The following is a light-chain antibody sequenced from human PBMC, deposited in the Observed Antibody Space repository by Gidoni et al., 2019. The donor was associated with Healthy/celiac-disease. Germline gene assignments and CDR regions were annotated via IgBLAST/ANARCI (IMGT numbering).Light chain of an antibody. CDR2: DAS. Sequence: EIVFTQSPATLSLSPGERATLSCRASQSVSSYLAWYQQKPGQAPRLLIYDASNRVTGIPARFSGSGSGTDFTLTISSLEPEDFAVYYCQQRSNWILTFGGGTKVEIK. CDR1: QSVSSY. CDR3: QQRSNWILT. J-gene: IGKJ4*01. V-gene: IGKV3-11*01.